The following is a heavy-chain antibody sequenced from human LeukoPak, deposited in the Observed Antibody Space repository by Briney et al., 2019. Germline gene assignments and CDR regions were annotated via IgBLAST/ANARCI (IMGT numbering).Heavy chain of an antibody. CDR3: AKDLVSRIFDY. J-gene: IGHJ4*02. CDR2: ISYDGSNK. D-gene: IGHD1-14*01. V-gene: IGHV3-30-3*01. CDR1: GSTFSSYA. Sequence: PGGSLRLSCAASGSTFSSYAMHWVRQAPGKGLEWVAVISYDGSNKYYADSVKGRFTISRDNSKNTLYLQMNSLRAEDTAVYYCAKDLVSRIFDYWGQGTLVTVSS.